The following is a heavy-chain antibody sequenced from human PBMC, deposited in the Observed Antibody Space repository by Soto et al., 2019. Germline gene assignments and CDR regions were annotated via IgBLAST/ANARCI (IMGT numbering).Heavy chain of an antibody. Sequence: ASVKVSCKASGYTFTSFGINWVRQAPGQGLEWMGWISGYKDSTNHAQKFQGRVTMTTDTSTSTGYMELRSLRSDDTAVYYCARAGKLQWLQHPFDPWGQGTQVTVSS. CDR1: GYTFTSFG. V-gene: IGHV1-18*04. CDR3: ARAGKLQWLQHPFDP. CDR2: ISGYKDST. J-gene: IGHJ5*02. D-gene: IGHD6-19*01.